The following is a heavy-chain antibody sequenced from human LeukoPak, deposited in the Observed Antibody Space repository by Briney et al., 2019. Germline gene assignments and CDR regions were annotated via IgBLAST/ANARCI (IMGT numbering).Heavy chain of an antibody. Sequence: GGSLRLSCAASGWVRQAPGKGLEWVANIKQDGSEKFYVDSVKGRFTISRDNVKNSLDLQMNSLRAEDTAVYYSGRGGGYSGSFYDAFDIWGQGTMVTVSS. CDR2: IKQDGSEK. CDR3: GRGGGYSGSFYDAFDI. D-gene: IGHD1-26*01. J-gene: IGHJ3*02. V-gene: IGHV3-7*04. CDR1: G.